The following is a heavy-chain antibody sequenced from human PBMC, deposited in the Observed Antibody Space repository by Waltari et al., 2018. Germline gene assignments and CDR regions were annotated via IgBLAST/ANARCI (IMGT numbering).Heavy chain of an antibody. V-gene: IGHV4-38-2*01. CDR3: ARRAAITAAGPTYYMDV. Sequence: QVQLQESGPGLVKPSETLSLTCAVSGYSISSGYYWGWIRQPPGKGLEWIGNIYHSVRTNNNPSLKSRVTISVDTSKNQFSLKRSSVTAADTAVYYCARRAAITAAGPTYYMDVWGKGTTVTVSS. D-gene: IGHD6-13*01. CDR2: IYHSVRT. CDR1: GYSISSGYY. J-gene: IGHJ6*03.